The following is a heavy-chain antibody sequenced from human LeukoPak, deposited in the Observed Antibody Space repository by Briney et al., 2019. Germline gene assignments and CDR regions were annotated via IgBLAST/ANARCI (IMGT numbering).Heavy chain of an antibody. CDR1: GFTCSSYA. CDR3: ARQTTAGTSFDV. CDR2: ISNDGSNK. J-gene: IGHJ6*02. Sequence: AGGSLRLSCAASGFTCSSYAMHWVRQAPGKGLEWVAVISNDGSNKYYADSVKGRFTISRDNSKNTLYLQMNSLRAEDTAVYYCARQTTAGTSFDVWGQGTSVTVSS. D-gene: IGHD6-13*01. V-gene: IGHV3-30-3*01.